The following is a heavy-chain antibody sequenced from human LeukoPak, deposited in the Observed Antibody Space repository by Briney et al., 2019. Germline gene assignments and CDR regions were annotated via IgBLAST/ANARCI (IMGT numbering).Heavy chain of an antibody. CDR2: IRNDGSNK. Sequence: GGSLRLSCAASGFTFSSYGMHWVRQAPGKGLEWVAFIRNDGSNKYYADSVKGRFTISRDNSKNTLYLQMNSLRAEDTAVYYCAKDKSWHPYSDYWGQGTLVTVSS. CDR3: AKDKSWHPYSDY. J-gene: IGHJ4*02. D-gene: IGHD6-13*01. CDR1: GFTFSSYG. V-gene: IGHV3-30*02.